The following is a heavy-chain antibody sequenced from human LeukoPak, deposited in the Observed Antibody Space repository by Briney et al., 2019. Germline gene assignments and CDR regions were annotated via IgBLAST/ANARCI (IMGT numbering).Heavy chain of an antibody. J-gene: IGHJ4*02. CDR1: AFIFSGHW. CDR2: IKEDGSER. CDR3: ATEYSSSSGDY. D-gene: IGHD6-6*01. Sequence: GGSLRLSCEGSAFIFSGHWMNWVRQTPGKGLEWVASIKEDGSERQYVDSVKGRFSISRDNTKGSLFLQLNSLRAEDTAVYYCATEYSSSSGDYWGQGTLVTVSS. V-gene: IGHV3-7*03.